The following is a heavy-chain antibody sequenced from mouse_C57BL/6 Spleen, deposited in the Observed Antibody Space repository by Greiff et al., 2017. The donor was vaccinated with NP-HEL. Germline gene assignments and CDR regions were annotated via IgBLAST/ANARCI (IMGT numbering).Heavy chain of an antibody. J-gene: IGHJ1*03. CDR3: ASTTGEYFDV. Sequence: QVQLQQPGAELVRPLFAVKLCCKAAGYTFPSYCRHLVPPVPIQGLEFIFNIDPSARSTHYNQKFKDKATLTVDKSSSTAYMQLSSLTSEDSAVYYCASTTGEYFDVWGTGTTVTVSS. V-gene: IGHV1-52*01. CDR2: IDPSARST. CDR1: GYTFPSYC. D-gene: IGHD1-1*01.